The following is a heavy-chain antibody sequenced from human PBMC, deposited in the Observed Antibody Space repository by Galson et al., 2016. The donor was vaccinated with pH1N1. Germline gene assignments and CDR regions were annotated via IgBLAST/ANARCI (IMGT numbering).Heavy chain of an antibody. Sequence: SVKVSCKASGYTFTSNATNWVRQAPGQGLEWMGWINTNTGNPTYAQGFTGRFVFSLDTSISMAYLQISSLKAEDTAVYYCARSYCSSTSCYGGSYYYYGMDVWGQGTTVTVSS. V-gene: IGHV7-4-1*04. CDR2: INTNTGNP. CDR1: GYTFTSNA. CDR3: ARSYCSSTSCYGGSYYYYGMDV. D-gene: IGHD2-2*01. J-gene: IGHJ6*02.